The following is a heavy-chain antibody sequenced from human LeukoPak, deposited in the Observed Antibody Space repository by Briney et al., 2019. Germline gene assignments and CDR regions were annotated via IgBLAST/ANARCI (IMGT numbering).Heavy chain of an antibody. V-gene: IGHV4-30-2*01. CDR1: GGSISSGGYS. CDR3: ARDTQSFTNWFDP. D-gene: IGHD3-10*01. CDR2: IYHSGST. J-gene: IGHJ5*02. Sequence: SETLSLTCAVSGGSISSGGYSWSWIRQPPGKGLEWIGYIYHSGSTYYNPSLKSRVTISVDRSKNQFSLKLSSVTAADTAVYYCARDTQSFTNWFDPWGQGTLVTVSS.